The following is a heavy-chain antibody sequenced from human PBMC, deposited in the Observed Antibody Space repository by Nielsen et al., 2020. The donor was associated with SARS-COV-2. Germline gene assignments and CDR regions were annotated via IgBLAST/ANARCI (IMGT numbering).Heavy chain of an antibody. CDR2: IKQDGSEK. D-gene: IGHD7-27*01. CDR1: GFTFSSYW. V-gene: IGHV3-7*03. Sequence: GESLKISCAASGFTFSSYWMSWVRQAPGKGLEWVANIKQDGSEKYYVDSVKGRFTISRDNAKNSLYLQMNSLRAEDTAVYYCARQNWGNPFDYWGQGTLVTVSS. CDR3: ARQNWGNPFDY. J-gene: IGHJ4*02.